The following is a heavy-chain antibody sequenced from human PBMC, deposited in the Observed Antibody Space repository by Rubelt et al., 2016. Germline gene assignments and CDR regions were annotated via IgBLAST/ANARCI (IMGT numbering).Heavy chain of an antibody. CDR1: GGSISSSSYY. CDR2: IYYRGST. CDR3: ARAVSYYDSSGYGYYYYMDV. V-gene: IGHV4-39*07. D-gene: IGHD3-22*01. J-gene: IGHJ6*03. Sequence: QLQLQESGPGLVKPSETLSLTCTVSGGSISSSSYYWGWIRQPPEKGLEWIGSIYYRGSTYYNPSLKSRVTISVDTSKNQFSLKLGSVTAADTAVYYCARAVSYYDSSGYGYYYYMDVWGKGTTVTVSS.